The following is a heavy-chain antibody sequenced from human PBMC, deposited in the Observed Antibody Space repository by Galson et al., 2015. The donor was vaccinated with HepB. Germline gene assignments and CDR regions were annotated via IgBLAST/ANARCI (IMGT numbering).Heavy chain of an antibody. CDR1: GFTFSSYA. V-gene: IGHV3-23*01. Sequence: SLRLSCAASGFTFSSYAMSWVRQAPGKGLEWVSAISGSGGSTYYADSIKGRFTISRDNSKNTLYLQMNSLRAEDTAVYYCAKETTSNSALDYWGQGTLVTVSS. CDR2: ISGSGGST. D-gene: IGHD4-23*01. CDR3: AKETTSNSALDY. J-gene: IGHJ4*02.